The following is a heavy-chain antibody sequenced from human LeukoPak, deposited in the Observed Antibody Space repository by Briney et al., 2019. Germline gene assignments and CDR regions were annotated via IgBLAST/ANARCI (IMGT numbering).Heavy chain of an antibody. CDR1: GGSFSGYY. J-gene: IGHJ4*02. D-gene: IGHD4-17*01. V-gene: IGHV4-34*01. CDR2: INHSGST. CDR3: ARGYRAYGDLDY. Sequence: SETLSLTCAAYGGSFSGYYWSWIRQPPGKGLEWIGEINHSGSTNYNPSLKSRVTISVDTSKNQFSLKLSSVTAADTAVYYCARGYRAYGDLDYWGQGTLVTVSP.